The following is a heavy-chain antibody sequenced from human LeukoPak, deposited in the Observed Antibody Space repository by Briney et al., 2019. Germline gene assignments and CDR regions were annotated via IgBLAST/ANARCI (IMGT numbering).Heavy chain of an antibody. Sequence: ASVKVSCKASGYTFSGYYMHWVRQAPGQGLEWMGWISPNSGGTNYAQKFQGRVTMTRDTSISTAYMELNRLRSDDTAVYYCARGTIAVTGTIDFWGQGTLVTVSS. D-gene: IGHD6-19*01. CDR2: ISPNSGGT. CDR3: ARGTIAVTGTIDF. V-gene: IGHV1-2*02. CDR1: GYTFSGYY. J-gene: IGHJ4*02.